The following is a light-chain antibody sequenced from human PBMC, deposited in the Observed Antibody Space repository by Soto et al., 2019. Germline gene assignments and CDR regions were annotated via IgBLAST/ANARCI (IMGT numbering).Light chain of an antibody. CDR2: GAS. V-gene: IGKV3-20*01. CDR3: HQYDNAPQT. CDR1: QTLRRTY. Sequence: EIVLMQSPGTLSLSPGERATLSCRASQTLRRTYIAWYQQKPGQAPRVLIYGASKRDTGIPDRFSGSGSGTDFSLTLSRLEPEDFAVYYCHQYDNAPQTYGQGTKVDIK. J-gene: IGKJ2*01.